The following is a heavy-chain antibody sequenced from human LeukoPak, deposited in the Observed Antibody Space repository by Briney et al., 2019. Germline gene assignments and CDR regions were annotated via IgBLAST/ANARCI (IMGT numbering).Heavy chain of an antibody. CDR1: GFTFSGSA. D-gene: IGHD4-17*01. Sequence: GGSLRLSCAASGFTFSGSAMHWVRQASGKGLEWVGRIRSKANSYATAYAASVKGRFTISRDDSKNTAYLQMNSLKTEDTAVYYCTIHMTTVTTYFNYWGQGTLVTVSS. J-gene: IGHJ4*02. V-gene: IGHV3-73*01. CDR2: IRSKANSYAT. CDR3: TIHMTTVTTYFNY.